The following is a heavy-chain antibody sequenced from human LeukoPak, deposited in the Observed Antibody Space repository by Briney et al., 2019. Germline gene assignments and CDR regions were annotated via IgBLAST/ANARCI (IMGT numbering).Heavy chain of an antibody. CDR1: GGSISSYY. CDR3: AGGIVATICDY. J-gene: IGHJ4*02. Sequence: SGTLSLTCTVSGGSISSYYWSWIRQPPGKGLEWIGYIYYSGSTNYNPFLKSRVTISVDTSKNQFSLKLSSVTAADTAVYYCAGGIVATICDYWGQGTLVTVSS. CDR2: IYYSGST. V-gene: IGHV4-59*01. D-gene: IGHD5-12*01.